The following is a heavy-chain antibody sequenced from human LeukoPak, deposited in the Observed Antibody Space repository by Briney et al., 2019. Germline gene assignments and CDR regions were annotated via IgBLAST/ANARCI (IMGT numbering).Heavy chain of an antibody. CDR2: IYFRGSI. Sequence: SETLSLTCTVSGVSISSSSYFWAWIRQPPGKGLEWIGSIYFRGSISYSPSLKSRAIISVDASQNQFSLRLSSVTAADTAVYYCAREDRYCSSTSCYTWDYWGQGNLVIVSS. CDR3: AREDRYCSSTSCYTWDY. J-gene: IGHJ4*02. V-gene: IGHV4-39*07. CDR1: GVSISSSSYF. D-gene: IGHD2-2*02.